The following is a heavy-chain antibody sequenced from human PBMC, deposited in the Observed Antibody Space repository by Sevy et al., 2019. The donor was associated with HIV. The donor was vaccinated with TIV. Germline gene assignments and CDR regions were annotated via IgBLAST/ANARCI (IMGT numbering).Heavy chain of an antibody. J-gene: IGHJ4*02. Sequence: GGSLRLSCAASGFTFSNYWMSWVRQAPGKGLECVANINKDGSEKYYLESVKGRFIVSRDNAKNSLYLQMNSLRAEDSAVEYCARGQITCSKPDYFDSWGQGTLVTVSS. CDR1: GFTFSNYW. V-gene: IGHV3-7*01. CDR2: INKDGSEK. CDR3: ARGQITCSKPDYFDS. D-gene: IGHD1-20*01.